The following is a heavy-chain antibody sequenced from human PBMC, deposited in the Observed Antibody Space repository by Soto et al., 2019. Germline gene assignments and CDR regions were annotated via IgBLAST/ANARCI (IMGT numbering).Heavy chain of an antibody. Sequence: LSLTCAVSGGSISSGGYSWSWIRQPPGKGLEWIGYIYHSGSTYYNPSLKSRVTISVDRSKNQFSLKLSSVTAADTAVYYCARSSRYCSGGSCFNWFDPWGQGTLVTVSS. CDR2: IYHSGST. CDR1: GGSISSGGYS. J-gene: IGHJ5*02. CDR3: ARSSRYCSGGSCFNWFDP. D-gene: IGHD2-15*01. V-gene: IGHV4-30-2*01.